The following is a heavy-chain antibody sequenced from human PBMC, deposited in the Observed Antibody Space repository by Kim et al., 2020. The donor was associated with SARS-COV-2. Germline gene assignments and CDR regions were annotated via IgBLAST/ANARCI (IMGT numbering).Heavy chain of an antibody. CDR2: IIPILGIA. D-gene: IGHD6-6*01. CDR1: GGTFSSYA. J-gene: IGHJ6*03. CDR3: ARSPSFDSSSSRYYYYYYMDV. V-gene: IGHV1-69*04. Sequence: SVKVSCKASGGTFSSYAISWVRQAPGQGLEWMGRIIPILGIANYAQKFQGRVTITADKSTSTAYMELSSLRSEDTAVYYCARSPSFDSSSSRYYYYYYMDVWGKGTTVTVSS.